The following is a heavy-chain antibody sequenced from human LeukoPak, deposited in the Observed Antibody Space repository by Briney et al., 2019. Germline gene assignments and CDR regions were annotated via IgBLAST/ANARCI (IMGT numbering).Heavy chain of an antibody. CDR3: AREQYYRTNFDY. V-gene: IGHV3-7*03. D-gene: IGHD4-11*01. J-gene: IGHJ4*02. Sequence: TGGSLRLSCAASGFTFSSHWMSWVRQAPGKGLEWVANIKQDGSEKYYVDSMKGRFTISRDNAKNSLYLQMNSLRAEDTAVYYCAREQYYRTNFDYWGQGTLVTVSS. CDR2: IKQDGSEK. CDR1: GFTFSSHW.